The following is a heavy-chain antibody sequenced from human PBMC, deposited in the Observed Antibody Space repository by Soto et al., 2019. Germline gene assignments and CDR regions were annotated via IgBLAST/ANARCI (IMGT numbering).Heavy chain of an antibody. CDR3: ARAKSSGWYQGDY. J-gene: IGHJ4*02. V-gene: IGHV1-3*01. CDR1: GYTFTSYA. CDR2: INAGNGNT. Sequence: ASVKVSCKASGYTFTSYAMHWVRQAPGQRLEWMGWINAGNGNTKYSQKFQGRVTITRDTSASTAYMELSSLRSEDTAVYYCARAKSSGWYQGDYWGKGTLVTVSS. D-gene: IGHD6-19*01.